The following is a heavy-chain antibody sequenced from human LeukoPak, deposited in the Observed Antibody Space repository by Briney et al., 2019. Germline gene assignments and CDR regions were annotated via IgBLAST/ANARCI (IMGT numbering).Heavy chain of an antibody. CDR2: IKKKTDGGTT. D-gene: IGHD2-2*01. Sequence: GGSLRLSCAASGFTFSNAWMSWVRQAPGKGLEWVGRIKKKTDGGTTDHAAPVKDRFTISRDDSKNTLYLQMNSLKTEDTAVYYRTTFGRSTTTCYPGGHWGQGTLVTVSS. J-gene: IGHJ4*02. CDR3: TTFGRSTTTCYPGGH. V-gene: IGHV3-15*01. CDR1: GFTFSNAW.